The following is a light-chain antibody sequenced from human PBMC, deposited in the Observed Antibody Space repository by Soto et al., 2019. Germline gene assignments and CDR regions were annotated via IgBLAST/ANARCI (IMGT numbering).Light chain of an antibody. Sequence: QSALTQPASVSGSPGQSITLSCTGTSSDLGSYNLVSWYQQHPGKAPKLMIYEGSKRPSGVSYRFYGSKSGNTASLTISGLQTEDEADYYCCSYAGSRTFVFGTGTKVTVL. CDR1: SSDLGSYNL. CDR2: EGS. CDR3: CSYAGSRTFV. V-gene: IGLV2-23*01. J-gene: IGLJ1*01.